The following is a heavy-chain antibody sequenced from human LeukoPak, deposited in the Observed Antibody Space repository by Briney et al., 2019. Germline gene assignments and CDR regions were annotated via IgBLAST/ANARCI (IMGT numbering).Heavy chain of an antibody. V-gene: IGHV3-53*04. J-gene: IGHJ4*02. CDR1: AFTVSSNY. D-gene: IGHD6-19*01. Sequence: GGSLRLSCAASAFTVSSNYMSWVRQAPGKGLDWVSVIHAGGNSLYADSVKGRFTVSRHISENTVYLQMNSLRPEDTAVYYCAKGGRLEDYWGQGTLVTVSS. CDR2: IHAGGNS. CDR3: AKGGRLEDY.